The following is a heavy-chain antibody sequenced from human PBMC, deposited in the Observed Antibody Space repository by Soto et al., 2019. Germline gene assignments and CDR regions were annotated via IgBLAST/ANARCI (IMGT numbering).Heavy chain of an antibody. CDR3: AHSYSSNGDSYYYNVSWLDP. V-gene: IGHV2-5*02. CDR1: GFSLSTSGVG. Sequence: QITLKESGTTLVKPTQTLTLTCTFSGFSLSTSGVGVGWIRQPPGKALEWLALIYWDDDKGYSPSLKSRLTNTKDTPKNQVVLTMPNMGPVDTATYSCAHSYSSNGDSYYYNVSWLDPWGQGTLVTVSS. J-gene: IGHJ5*02. CDR2: IYWDDDK. D-gene: IGHD2-8*01.